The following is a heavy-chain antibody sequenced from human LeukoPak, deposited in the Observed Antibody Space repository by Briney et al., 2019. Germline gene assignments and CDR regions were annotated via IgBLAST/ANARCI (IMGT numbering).Heavy chain of an antibody. Sequence: GGSLRLSCAASGFTFSSFEMQWVRQAPGKGLEWVSYISGRGDTIYSAGSVKGRFTISRDNAKNSLYLQMNSLRAEDTAVYYCARGGPDFGIDYWGQGTLVTVSS. J-gene: IGHJ4*02. CDR3: ARGGPDFGIDY. V-gene: IGHV3-48*03. CDR1: GFTFSSFE. D-gene: IGHD3/OR15-3a*01. CDR2: ISGRGDTI.